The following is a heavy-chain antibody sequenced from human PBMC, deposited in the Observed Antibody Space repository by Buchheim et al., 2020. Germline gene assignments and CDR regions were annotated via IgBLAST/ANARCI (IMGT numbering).Heavy chain of an antibody. V-gene: IGHV3-30-3*01. Sequence: QVQLVESGGGVVQPGRSLRLSCAASGFTFSSYAMHWVRQAPGKGLEWVAVISYDGSNKYYADSVKGRFTISRDNSKNTLYLQMNSLRAEDTAVYYCARDRGGLWFRENYYGMDVWGQGTT. CDR1: GFTFSSYA. D-gene: IGHD3-10*01. J-gene: IGHJ6*02. CDR3: ARDRGGLWFRENYYGMDV. CDR2: ISYDGSNK.